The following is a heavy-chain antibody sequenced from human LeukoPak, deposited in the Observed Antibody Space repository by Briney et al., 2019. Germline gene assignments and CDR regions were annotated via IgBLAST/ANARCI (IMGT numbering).Heavy chain of an antibody. V-gene: IGHV1-18*01. CDR2: ISAYNGET. CDR1: RYTFTSYG. D-gene: IGHD2-2*01. Sequence: ASVKVSCKTSRYTFTSYGIPWVRQAPGQGLEWMGWISAYNGETRYARNLQGRVTRTRDTCTRTADMELRSLRSDDTGVYYCRRDKYCTSTSCSIDPGSIAEYFQHGGQGTRVTVSS. J-gene: IGHJ1*01. CDR3: RRDKYCTSTSCSIDPGSIAEYFQH.